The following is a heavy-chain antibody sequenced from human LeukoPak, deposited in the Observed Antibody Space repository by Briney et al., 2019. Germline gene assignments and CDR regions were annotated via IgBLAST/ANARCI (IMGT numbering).Heavy chain of an antibody. J-gene: IGHJ6*02. V-gene: IGHV3-21*01. CDR1: GFTFSSYS. Sequence: GGSLRLSCAASGFTFSSYSMNWVRQAPGKGLEWVSSISSSSSYIYYADSVKGRFTISRDNAKNSLYLQMNSLRAEDTAVYYCARDWSTMLSSGWSGGGMDVWGQGTTVTVSS. D-gene: IGHD6-19*01. CDR2: ISSSSSYI. CDR3: ARDWSTMLSSGWSGGGMDV.